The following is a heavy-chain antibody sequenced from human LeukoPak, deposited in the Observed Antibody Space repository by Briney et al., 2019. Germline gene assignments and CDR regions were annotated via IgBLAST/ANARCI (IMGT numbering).Heavy chain of an antibody. CDR2: INHSGST. V-gene: IGHV4-34*01. Sequence: SETLSLTCAVYGGSFSGYYWSWIRQPPGKGLEWIGEINHSGSTNYNPSLTRRVTISVEKSKNQFSLKLSSVTAADPAVFYCAMRIGELENWGQGTLVTVSS. CDR1: GGSFSGYY. D-gene: IGHD3-10*01. J-gene: IGHJ4*02. CDR3: AMRIGELEN.